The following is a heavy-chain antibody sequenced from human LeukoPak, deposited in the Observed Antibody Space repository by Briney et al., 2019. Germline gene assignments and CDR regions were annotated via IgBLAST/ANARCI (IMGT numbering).Heavy chain of an antibody. D-gene: IGHD5-12*01. CDR1: GYTFSGYY. V-gene: IGHV1-2*06. J-gene: IGHJ4*02. CDR2: INPNSGGT. CDR3: ARGSRKGYSGYDLYFFDY. Sequence: ASVKVSCKASGYTFSGYYMHWVRQAPGQGLERMGRINPNSGGTNYAQKFQGRVTMTRDTSISTAYMELSRLRSDDTAVYYCARGSRKGYSGYDLYFFDYWGQGTLVTVSS.